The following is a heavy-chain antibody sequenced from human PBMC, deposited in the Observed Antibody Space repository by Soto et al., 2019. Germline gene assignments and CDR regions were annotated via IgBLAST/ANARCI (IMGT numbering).Heavy chain of an antibody. V-gene: IGHV3-33*01. CDR2: IWYDGSNK. D-gene: IGHD1-7*01. CDR3: ARWELTKHYFDY. CDR1: GFTFSSYG. J-gene: IGHJ4*02. Sequence: QVQLVESGGGVVQPGRSLRLSCAASGFTFSSYGMHWVRQAPGKGLEWVAVIWYDGSNKYYADSVKGRFTISRDNSKNTLYLQVNSLRAEDTAVYYCARWELTKHYFDYWGQGTLVTVSS.